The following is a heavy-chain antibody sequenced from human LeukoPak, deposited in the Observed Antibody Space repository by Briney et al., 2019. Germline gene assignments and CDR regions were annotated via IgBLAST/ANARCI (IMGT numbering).Heavy chain of an antibody. CDR1: GFTFSSYG. Sequence: GGSLRLSCAASGFTFSSYGMHWVRQAPGKGLEWVAVIWYDGSNKYYADSVKGRFTISRDNSKNTLYLQMNSLRAEDTAVYYCGSPLYSSGWYWGQDYYYGMDVWGQGTTVTVSS. V-gene: IGHV3-33*01. CDR3: GSPLYSSGWYWGQDYYYGMDV. CDR2: IWYDGSNK. J-gene: IGHJ6*02. D-gene: IGHD6-19*01.